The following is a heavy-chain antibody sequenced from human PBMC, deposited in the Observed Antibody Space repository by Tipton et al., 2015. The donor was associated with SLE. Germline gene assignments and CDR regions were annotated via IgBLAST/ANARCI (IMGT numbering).Heavy chain of an antibody. CDR2: INHSGKS. CDR1: GGSFSSYS. D-gene: IGHD2-21*01. CDR3: ASLYGGESWGWGYYYNYDLDV. Sequence: TLSLTCAVYGGSFSSYSWSWIRQPPGKGLEWIGEINHSGKSSYNPALKSRVIISVDTSKSQVSLRLSSVTAADTAVYYCASLYGGESWGWGYYYNYDLDVWGQGTTVTVSS. V-gene: IGHV4-34*01. J-gene: IGHJ6*02.